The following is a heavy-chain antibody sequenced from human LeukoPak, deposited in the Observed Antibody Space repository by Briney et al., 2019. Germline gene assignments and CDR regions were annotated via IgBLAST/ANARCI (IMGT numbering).Heavy chain of an antibody. J-gene: IGHJ4*02. CDR1: GFTFSSYA. V-gene: IGHV3-23*01. Sequence: PGRSLRLSCAASGFTFSSYAMSWVRQAPGKGLEWVSAISGSGGSTYYADSVKGRFTISRDNSKNTLYLQMNSLRAEDTAVYYCAKGYYDSSGYYSDYWGQGTLVTVSS. CDR2: ISGSGGST. D-gene: IGHD3-22*01. CDR3: AKGYYDSSGYYSDY.